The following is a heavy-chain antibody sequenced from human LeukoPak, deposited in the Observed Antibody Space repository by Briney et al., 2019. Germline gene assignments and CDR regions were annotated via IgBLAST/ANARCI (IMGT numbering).Heavy chain of an antibody. J-gene: IGHJ3*02. D-gene: IGHD6-13*01. Sequence: PGGSLRLSCAASGFTFSSYGMHWVRQAPGKGLEWVALIRHDESNEYYADSVKGRFTISRDNSKNILYLQMNSLRVDDTAMYYCAKPLPVVAAAGTNAFDIWGQGTMVTVSS. CDR3: AKPLPVVAAAGTNAFDI. CDR2: IRHDESNE. CDR1: GFTFSSYG. V-gene: IGHV3-30*02.